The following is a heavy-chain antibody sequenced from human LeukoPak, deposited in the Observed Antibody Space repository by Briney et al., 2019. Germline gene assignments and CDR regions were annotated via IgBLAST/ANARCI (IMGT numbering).Heavy chain of an antibody. D-gene: IGHD4-11*01. CDR1: GFTFSDYY. CDR2: ISSSGSTI. J-gene: IGHJ3*02. CDR3: ARGYTNYGYVFDI. V-gene: IGHV3-11*01. Sequence: GGSLRLSCAASGFTFSDYYMSWIRQAPGKGLEWVSYISSSGSTIYYADSAKGRLAIYRDNDRNSLYMQMNNLRVEDKAVYYCARGYTNYGYVFDIWGQGTMVTVSS.